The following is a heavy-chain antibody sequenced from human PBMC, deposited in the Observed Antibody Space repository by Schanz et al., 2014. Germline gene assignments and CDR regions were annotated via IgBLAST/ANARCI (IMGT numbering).Heavy chain of an antibody. V-gene: IGHV1-18*01. J-gene: IGHJ5*02. CDR3: ARDSHPYNWNPHNWFDP. CDR2: ISGYKGNT. D-gene: IGHD1-20*01. Sequence: QVQLVQSRPEVKKPGASVKVSCKASGYTFTSYGISWVRQAPGQGLEWMGWISGYKGNTKYAQKVQGRVTMTTDTSTSTAYMELRSLTSDDTAVYYCARDSHPYNWNPHNWFDPWGQGTLVTVSS. CDR1: GYTFTSYG.